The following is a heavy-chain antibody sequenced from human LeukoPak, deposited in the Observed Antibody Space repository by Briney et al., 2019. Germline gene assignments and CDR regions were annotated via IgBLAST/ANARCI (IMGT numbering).Heavy chain of an antibody. D-gene: IGHD2-21*01. J-gene: IGHJ4*02. CDR3: AKDLIAGPPDYFDY. Sequence: GRSLRLSCATSGFTFTIHAVHWVRQAPGKGLEWVAVTDGPNKFYSDSVRGRFTISGDTSKNTIYLQMNSLRPEDTAMYYCAKDLIAGPPDYFDYWGQGTLVSVSS. CDR2: TDGPNK. CDR1: GFTFTIHA. V-gene: IGHV3-30-3*01.